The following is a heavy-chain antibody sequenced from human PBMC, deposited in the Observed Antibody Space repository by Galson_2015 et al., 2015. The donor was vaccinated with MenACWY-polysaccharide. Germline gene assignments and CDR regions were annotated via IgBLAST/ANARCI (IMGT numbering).Heavy chain of an antibody. CDR1: GFTFSSYA. D-gene: IGHD6-13*01. J-gene: IGHJ4*02. CDR3: ATVAVAAGTNY. V-gene: IGHV3-23*01. CDR2: ISSSGVNT. Sequence: SLRLSCAASGFTFSSYAMTWVRQAPGKGLEWVSSISSSGVNTYYADSVKGRFTISRDNSKNTLYLQMNSLRAEDTAVYYCATVAVAAGTNYWGQGTLVTVSS.